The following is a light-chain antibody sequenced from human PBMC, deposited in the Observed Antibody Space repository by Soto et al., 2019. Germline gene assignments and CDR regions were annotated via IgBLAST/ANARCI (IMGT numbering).Light chain of an antibody. V-gene: IGLV1-47*01. Sequence: QSVLTQPPSASVTPGQRVTISCSGSSSNLGSNSVRWYQQFPGAAPKLLIYNDNQRRSGVPDRFSASKSGTSASLAISGLRSEDEADYYCATWDDSLSGSVVFGGGTKVTVL. J-gene: IGLJ2*01. CDR3: ATWDDSLSGSVV. CDR1: SSNLGSNS. CDR2: NDN.